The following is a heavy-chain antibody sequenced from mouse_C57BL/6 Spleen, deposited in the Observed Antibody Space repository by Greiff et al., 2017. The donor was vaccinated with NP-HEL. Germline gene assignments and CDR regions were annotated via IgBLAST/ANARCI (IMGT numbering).Heavy chain of an antibody. D-gene: IGHD2-1*01. CDR2: IDPSDSYT. V-gene: IGHV1-50*01. J-gene: IGHJ4*01. Sequence: QVQLQQPGAELVKPGASVKLSCKASGYTFTSYWMQWVKQRPGQGLEWIGEIDPSDSYTNYNQKFKGKATLTVDTSSSTAYMQLSSLTSEDSAVYYCARWAFYYGNYDYAMDYWGQGTSVTVSS. CDR3: ARWAFYYGNYDYAMDY. CDR1: GYTFTSYW.